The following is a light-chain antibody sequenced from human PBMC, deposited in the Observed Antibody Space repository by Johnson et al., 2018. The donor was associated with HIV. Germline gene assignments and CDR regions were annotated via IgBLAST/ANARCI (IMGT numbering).Light chain of an antibody. Sequence: QSVLTQPHSVSAAPGQKVTISCSGSSSNIGSNYVSWYQQLPGTAPKLLIYDNNKRPSGIPDRFSGSKSGTSATLGITGLQTGDEADYYCGTWDSSLSAFYVFGTGTKVTVL. J-gene: IGLJ1*01. CDR1: SSNIGSNY. CDR2: DNN. V-gene: IGLV1-51*01. CDR3: GTWDSSLSAFYV.